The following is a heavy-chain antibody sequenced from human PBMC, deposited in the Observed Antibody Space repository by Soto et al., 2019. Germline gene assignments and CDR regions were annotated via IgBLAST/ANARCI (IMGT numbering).Heavy chain of an antibody. CDR2: INPNSGVT. D-gene: IGHD6-25*01. V-gene: IGHV1-2*02. CDR1: WYTFTVYY. Sequence: ASVKVSFKASWYTFTVYYIRLFRQAPVQGLEWMGWINPNSGVTNYAQKVQGRVTITRDTSSSTAYMDLSRLRSDDTALYYCASRIAAILLTSPAQYYYGMDVWGKGTKVTXYS. CDR3: ASRIAAILLTSPAQYYYGMDV. J-gene: IGHJ6*04.